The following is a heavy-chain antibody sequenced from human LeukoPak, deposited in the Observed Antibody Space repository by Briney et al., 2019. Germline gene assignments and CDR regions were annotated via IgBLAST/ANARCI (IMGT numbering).Heavy chain of an antibody. D-gene: IGHD3-10*01. CDR2: ISYDGSNK. Sequence: GGSLRLSCAASGFTFSSYAMHWVRQASGKGLEWVAVISYDGSNKYYADSVKGRFTISRDNSKNTLYLQMNSLRAEDTAVYYCARVSSGGSGSWVPYYYYYYGMDVWGQGTTVTVSS. V-gene: IGHV3-30*04. CDR1: GFTFSSYA. J-gene: IGHJ6*02. CDR3: ARVSSGGSGSWVPYYYYYYGMDV.